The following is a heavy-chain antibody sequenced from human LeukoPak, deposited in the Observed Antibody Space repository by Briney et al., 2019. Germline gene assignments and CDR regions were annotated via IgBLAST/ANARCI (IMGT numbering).Heavy chain of an antibody. CDR1: GFTFSSYA. CDR2: ISPRGDST. CDR3: AKNRHSDIVVVPAASSYMDV. V-gene: IGHV3-23*01. D-gene: IGHD2-2*01. Sequence: GGSLRLSCAASGFTFSSYAMSWVRQVPGKGLEWVSGISPRGDSTYYADSVKGRFTISRDNSKNTLYLQMNSLRAEDTAVYYCAKNRHSDIVVVPAASSYMDVWGKGTTVTVSS. J-gene: IGHJ6*03.